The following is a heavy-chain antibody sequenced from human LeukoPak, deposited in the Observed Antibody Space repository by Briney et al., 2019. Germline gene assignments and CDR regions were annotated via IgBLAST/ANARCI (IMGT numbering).Heavy chain of an antibody. CDR1: GFTFSNYY. J-gene: IGHJ3*02. V-gene: IGHV3-7*01. CDR3: ARDFDFVDTVMAHHDAFDI. D-gene: IGHD5-18*01. Sequence: GGSLRLSCAAAGFTFSNYYMNWVSQAPGQGLEWVANIKQDGSAKYYVDSVKGRFTISRDNAKNSLYLQMHSLRAEATAVYYCARDFDFVDTVMAHHDAFDIWGQGTMVTVSS. CDR2: IKQDGSAK.